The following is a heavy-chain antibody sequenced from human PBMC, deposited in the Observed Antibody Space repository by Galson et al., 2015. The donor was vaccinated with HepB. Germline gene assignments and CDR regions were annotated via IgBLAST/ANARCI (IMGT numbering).Heavy chain of an antibody. V-gene: IGHV2-70*01. CDR3: ARIESYSYYYGMDV. D-gene: IGHD3-10*01. CDR1: GFSLSTSGMC. J-gene: IGHJ6*02. CDR2: IDWDDDK. Sequence: PALVKPTQTLTLTCTFSGFSLSTSGMCVSWIRQPPVKALERLALIDWDDDKYYSTSLKTQLTISKDTSKNQVVLTMTNMDPVDTATYYCARIESYSYYYGMDVWGQGTTVTVSS.